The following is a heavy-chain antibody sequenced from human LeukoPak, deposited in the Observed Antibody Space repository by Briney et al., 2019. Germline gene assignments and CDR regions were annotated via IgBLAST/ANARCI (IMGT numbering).Heavy chain of an antibody. J-gene: IGHJ4*02. CDR3: AVTHGSGFDY. D-gene: IGHD3-10*01. V-gene: IGHV5-51*01. CDR1: GYTFTSYW. CDR2: IYPGDSDT. Sequence: ASVKVSCKASGYTFTSYWIGWVRQMPGKGLEWMGIIYPGDSDTRYSPSFQGQVTISADKSISTAYLQWSSLKASDTAMYYCAVTHGSGFDYWGQGTLVTVSS.